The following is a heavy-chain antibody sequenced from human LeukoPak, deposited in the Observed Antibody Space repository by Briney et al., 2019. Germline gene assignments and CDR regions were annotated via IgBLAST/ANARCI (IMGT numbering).Heavy chain of an antibody. Sequence: PGGSLRLSCAASGFTFSSYGMHWVRQAPGKGLEWVAVTWNDGSNKYYADSVKGRFTISRDNSEDTLYLQMNSLRAEDTAVYYCVRDPSGSGFAFDSWGQGALVTVSS. J-gene: IGHJ4*02. V-gene: IGHV3-33*01. CDR2: TWNDGSNK. D-gene: IGHD1-1*01. CDR3: VRDPSGSGFAFDS. CDR1: GFTFSSYG.